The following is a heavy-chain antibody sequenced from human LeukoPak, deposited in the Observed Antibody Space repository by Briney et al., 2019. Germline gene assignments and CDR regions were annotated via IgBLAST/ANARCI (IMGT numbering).Heavy chain of an antibody. CDR1: GCSISSGGYY. CDR2: IYYSEST. V-gene: IGHV4-31*03. D-gene: IGHD4-17*01. J-gene: IGHJ6*02. Sequence: SQTLSLTCTVSGCSISSGGYYWSWMRQHPGKGLEWVGYIYYSESTYYNPSLKSRVTISVDTSKNQFSLKLSSVTAADTAVYYCARGADFIRSGYYYGMDVWGQGTTVTVSS. CDR3: ARGADFIRSGYYYGMDV.